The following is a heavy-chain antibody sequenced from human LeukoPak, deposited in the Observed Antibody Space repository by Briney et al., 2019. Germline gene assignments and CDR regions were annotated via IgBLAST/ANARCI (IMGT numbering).Heavy chain of an antibody. J-gene: IGHJ3*02. CDR2: IYHSGST. D-gene: IGHD3-10*01. V-gene: IGHV4-38-2*01. CDR3: ARPSGVREPGAFDI. CDR1: GYSISSGYY. Sequence: SETLSLTCAVSGYSISSGYYWGWIRQPPGKGLEWIGSIYHSGSTYYSPSLKSRVTISVDTSKNQFSLKLGSVTAADTAVYYCARPSGVREPGAFDIWGQGTMVTVSS.